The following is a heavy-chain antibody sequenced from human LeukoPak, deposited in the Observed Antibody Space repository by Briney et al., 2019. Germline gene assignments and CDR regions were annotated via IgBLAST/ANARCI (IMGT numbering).Heavy chain of an antibody. Sequence: GASVKVSCKASGYTFTFYDIQWVRQAAGQGLEWMGWMNPHSGNTGYAQKFLGRITLTRNTSTSKAYMELTSLKSEDTAVYYCARGRRDVFDIWGQGTTVTVS. CDR2: MNPHSGNT. J-gene: IGHJ3*02. CDR1: GYTFTFYD. CDR3: ARGRRDVFDI. V-gene: IGHV1-8*03.